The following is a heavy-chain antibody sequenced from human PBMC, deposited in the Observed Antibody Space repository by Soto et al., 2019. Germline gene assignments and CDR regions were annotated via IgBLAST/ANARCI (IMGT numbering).Heavy chain of an antibody. CDR2: IIPIFGTA. CDR3: ALWGFRDGNNSKYNYSGMDV. J-gene: IGHJ6*02. V-gene: IGHV1-69*01. Sequence: VQLVQSGAEVKKPGSSVKLSCKASGGTFNRYTISWVRQAPGQGLEWMGGIIPIFGTANYAQKFQGRVAIIADESTSAADMELRSLRSEDTAVDYCALWGFRDGNNSKYNYSGMDVWGQGTTVTVSS. CDR1: GGTFNRYT. D-gene: IGHD1-1*01.